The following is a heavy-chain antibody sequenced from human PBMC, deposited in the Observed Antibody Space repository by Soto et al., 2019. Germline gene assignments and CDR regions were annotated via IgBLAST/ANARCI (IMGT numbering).Heavy chain of an antibody. J-gene: IGHJ3*02. D-gene: IGHD2-21*02. CDR1: GGSISSGDYY. CDR2: IYYSGST. V-gene: IGHV4-30-4*01. CDR3: ARGGGNYDAFDI. Sequence: QVQLQESGPGLVKPSQTLSLTCTVSGGSISSGDYYWSWIRQPPGKGLEWIGYIYYSGSTYYNPSLQSRVTISVDTSKNLFSLKLSSVTAADTAVYYCARGGGNYDAFDIWGQGTMVTVSS.